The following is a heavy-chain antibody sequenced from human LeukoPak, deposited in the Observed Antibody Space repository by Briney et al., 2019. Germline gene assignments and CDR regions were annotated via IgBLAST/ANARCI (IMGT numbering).Heavy chain of an antibody. D-gene: IGHD1-1*01. CDR2: IQPADSQT. J-gene: IGHJ3*02. Sequence: GESLKISCMGSGYSFTTYWIDWVRQVPGKGLEWMGLIQPADSQTRNNPSFQGQVTLSDDKSINTAYLQWSSLRPSDTAMYYCARRLRTGGFDIWGQGTEVTVSS. CDR3: ARRLRTGGFDI. CDR1: GYSFTTYW. V-gene: IGHV5-51*01.